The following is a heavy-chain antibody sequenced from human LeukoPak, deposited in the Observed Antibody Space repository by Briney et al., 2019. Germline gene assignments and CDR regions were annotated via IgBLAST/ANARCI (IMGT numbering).Heavy chain of an antibody. D-gene: IGHD3-16*01. Sequence: PETLSLTCTVSVGSISRHYGRWLRQPPGEGLEWIGYIFYSGSTNYNPSLKSRVTISVDTSKNQFSLKLSSVTAADTAVYYCATFSWGSFDYGGQGTLVTVSS. V-gene: IGHV4-59*11. CDR2: IFYSGST. CDR3: ATFSWGSFDY. CDR1: VGSISRHY. J-gene: IGHJ4*02.